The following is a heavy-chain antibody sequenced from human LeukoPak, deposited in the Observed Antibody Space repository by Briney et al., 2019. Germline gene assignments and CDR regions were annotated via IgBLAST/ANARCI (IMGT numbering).Heavy chain of an antibody. Sequence: GGSLRLSCAASGFTFSSYSMNWVRQAPGKGLEWVSSISSSSSYIYYADSVKGRFTISRDNAKNSLYLQMNSLRAEDTAVYYCASDFWSGYYTSISPNGWGQGTLVTVSS. CDR1: GFTFSSYS. D-gene: IGHD3-3*01. CDR2: ISSSSSYI. CDR3: ASDFWSGYYTSISPNG. J-gene: IGHJ4*02. V-gene: IGHV3-21*01.